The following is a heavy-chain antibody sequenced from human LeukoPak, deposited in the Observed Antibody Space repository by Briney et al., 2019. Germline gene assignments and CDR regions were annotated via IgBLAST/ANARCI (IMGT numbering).Heavy chain of an antibody. D-gene: IGHD2-2*01. CDR2: IYHSGST. V-gene: IGHV4-38-2*01. CDR3: ARGILPASSYAYNWFDP. CDR1: GYSISSGYY. J-gene: IGHJ5*02. Sequence: PSETLSLTCVVSGYSISSGYYWGWIRQPPGKGLELIGSIYHSGSTYYNPSLKSRVTMSVDTSKNQFSLKLSSVTAADTAVYYCARGILPASSYAYNWFDPWGQGTLVTVSS.